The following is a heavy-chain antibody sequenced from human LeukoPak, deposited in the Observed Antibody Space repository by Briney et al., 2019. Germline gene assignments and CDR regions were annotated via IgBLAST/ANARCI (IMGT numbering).Heavy chain of an antibody. J-gene: IGHJ4*02. CDR2: ISAYNGNT. CDR1: GYRFTSFG. CDR3: ARRSGYYYDSSGYDY. Sequence: ASVKVSCTASGYRFTSFGISWVRQAPGQGLEWMGWISAYNGNTNYAQKLQGRVTMTTDTSTSTAYMELRSLRSDDTAVYYCARRSGYYYDSSGYDYWGQGTLVTVSS. D-gene: IGHD3-22*01. V-gene: IGHV1-18*01.